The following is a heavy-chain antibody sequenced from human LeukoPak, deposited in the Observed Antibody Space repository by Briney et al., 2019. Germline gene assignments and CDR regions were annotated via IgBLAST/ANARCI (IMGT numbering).Heavy chain of an antibody. V-gene: IGHV4-38-2*02. D-gene: IGHD3/OR15-3a*01. CDR3: ARNGGLVPFDY. Sequence: SETLSLTCTVSGYSISSGYYWGWIRQPPGKALEWIGSIYHSGSTYYNPSLKSRVTISVDTSKNQFSLKLSSVTAADTAVYYCARNGGLVPFDYWGQGTLVTVSS. CDR2: IYHSGST. J-gene: IGHJ4*02. CDR1: GYSISSGYY.